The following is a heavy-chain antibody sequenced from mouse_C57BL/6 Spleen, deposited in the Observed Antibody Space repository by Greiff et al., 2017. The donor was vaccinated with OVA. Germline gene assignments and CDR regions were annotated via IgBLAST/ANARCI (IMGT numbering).Heavy chain of an antibody. Sequence: DVQLQESGPGLVKPSQSLSLTCSVTGYSITSGYYWNWIRQFPGNKLEWMGYISYDGSNNYNPSLKNRISITRDTSKNQFFLKLNSVTTEDTATYYCARDYYSSSYGWYFDVWGTGTTVTVSS. CDR2: ISYDGSN. J-gene: IGHJ1*03. V-gene: IGHV3-6*01. D-gene: IGHD1-1*01. CDR3: ARDYYSSSYGWYFDV. CDR1: GYSITSGYY.